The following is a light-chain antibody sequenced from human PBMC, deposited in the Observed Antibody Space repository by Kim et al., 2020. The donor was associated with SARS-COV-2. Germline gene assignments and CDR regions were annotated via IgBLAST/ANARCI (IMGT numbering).Light chain of an antibody. CDR1: GSDLVGFNY. Sequence: GQSFSNACSESGSDLVGFNYVTWYQQHRDKAPKLIIYDVVHRPSGVSSRFSGSKSGYTASLSISGLEADDEAIYYCSSYTSSTTIVFGGGTQLTVL. V-gene: IGLV2-14*03. CDR3: SSYTSSTTIV. CDR2: DVV. J-gene: IGLJ2*01.